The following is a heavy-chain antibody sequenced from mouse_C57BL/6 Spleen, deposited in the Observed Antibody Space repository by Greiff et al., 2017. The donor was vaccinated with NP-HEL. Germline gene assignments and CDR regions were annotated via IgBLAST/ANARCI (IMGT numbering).Heavy chain of an antibody. V-gene: IGHV5-16*01. CDR2: INYDGSST. D-gene: IGHD1-1*01. J-gene: IGHJ2*01. CDR3: ARGGITTVVFDY. Sequence: EVHLVESEGGLVQPGSSMKLSCTASGFTFSDYYMAWVRQVPEKGLEWVANINYDGSSTYYLDSLKSRFIISRDNAKNILYLQMSSLKSEDTATYYCARGGITTVVFDYWGQGTTLTVSS. CDR1: GFTFSDYY.